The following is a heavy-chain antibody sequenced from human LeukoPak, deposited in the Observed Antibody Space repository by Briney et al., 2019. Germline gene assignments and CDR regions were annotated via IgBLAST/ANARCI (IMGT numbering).Heavy chain of an antibody. V-gene: IGHV4-59*08. CDR1: GGSLSSYY. CDR2: IYSSGST. CDR3: ARRSWFVDY. Sequence: SETLSLTCTVSGGSLSSYYWSWIRQPPGKGLEWIGYIYSSGSTDYNPSLKSRVTISEDTSKNQFSLKLTSVTAADTAVYYCARRSWFVDYCGHGTLVTVSS. D-gene: IGHD6-13*01. J-gene: IGHJ4*01.